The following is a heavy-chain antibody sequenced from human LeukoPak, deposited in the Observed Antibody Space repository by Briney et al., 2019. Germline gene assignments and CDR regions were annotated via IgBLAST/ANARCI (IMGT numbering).Heavy chain of an antibody. V-gene: IGHV3-11*04. J-gene: IGHJ4*02. CDR1: GFSFSDDC. CDR2: ISSSGRTI. Sequence: PGGSLRLSCAASGFSFSDDCMSWIRQAPGKGLQWVSYISSSGRTIYYADSVKGRFTISRDNAKNSLYLQMNSLRVEDTAVYYCARDKDGPDYWGQGTLVTVSS. CDR3: ARDKDGPDY.